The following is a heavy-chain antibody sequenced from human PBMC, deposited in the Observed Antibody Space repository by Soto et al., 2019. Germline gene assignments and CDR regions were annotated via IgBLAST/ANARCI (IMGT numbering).Heavy chain of an antibody. CDR1: GYTFTSYG. D-gene: IGHD2-2*01. J-gene: IGHJ6*02. V-gene: IGHV1-18*04. CDR2: ISAYNGNT. CDR3: ARDQGDWHQPPGYYYYGMDV. Sequence: ASVKVSCKASGYTFTSYGISWVRQAAGQGLEWMGWISAYNGNTNYAQKLQGRVTMTTDTSTSTAYMELRSLRSDDTAVYYCARDQGDWHQPPGYYYYGMDVWGQGTTVTVSS.